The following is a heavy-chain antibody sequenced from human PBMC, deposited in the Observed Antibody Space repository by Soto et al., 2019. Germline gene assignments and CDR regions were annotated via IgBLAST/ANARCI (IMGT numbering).Heavy chain of an antibody. D-gene: IGHD3-3*01. CDR2: IKSKTDGGTT. CDR3: TTLSITIFGVFLMDV. V-gene: IGHV3-15*07. J-gene: IGHJ6*02. Sequence: GGSLRLSCEASGFTFSSYIMNWVRQAPGKGLERVGRIKSKTDGGTTDYAAPVKGRITISRDDSKNKQYLQMNNMKTKKTAVNYFTTLSITIFGVFLMDVWGQGTTVTGSS. CDR1: GFTFSSYI.